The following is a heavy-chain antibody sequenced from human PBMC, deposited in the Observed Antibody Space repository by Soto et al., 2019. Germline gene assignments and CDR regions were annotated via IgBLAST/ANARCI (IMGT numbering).Heavy chain of an antibody. V-gene: IGHV3-48*02. D-gene: IGHD3-10*01. CDR1: GFTFSSYS. CDR3: ARQDVLLRFGEYRADMDV. CDR2: ISSSSSTI. J-gene: IGHJ6*02. Sequence: EVQLVESGGGLVQPGGSLRLSCAASGFTFSSYSMNWVRQAPGKGLEWVSYISSSSSTIYYADSVKGRFTISRDNAKNSLYLQMNSLRDEDTAVYYCARQDVLLRFGEYRADMDVWGQGTTVTVSS.